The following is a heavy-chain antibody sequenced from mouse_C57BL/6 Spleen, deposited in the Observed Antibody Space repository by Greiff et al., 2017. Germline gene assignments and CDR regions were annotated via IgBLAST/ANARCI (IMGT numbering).Heavy chain of an antibody. CDR2: ISSGSSTI. Sequence: EVKLVESGGGLVKPGGSLKLSCAASGFTFSDYGMHWVRQAPEKGLEWVAYISSGSSTIYYADTVKGRFTISRDNSKNTLFLQMTSLRSEDTAMYYCAVFPTRGDFDYWGQGTTLTVSS. CDR1: GFTFSDYG. J-gene: IGHJ2*01. CDR3: AVFPTRGDFDY. V-gene: IGHV5-17*01.